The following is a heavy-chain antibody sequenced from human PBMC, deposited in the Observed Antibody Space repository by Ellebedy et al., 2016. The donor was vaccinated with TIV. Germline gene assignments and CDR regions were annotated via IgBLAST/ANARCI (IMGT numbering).Heavy chain of an antibody. Sequence: GESLKISCAASGFTFSSYALSWVRQAPGEGLEWVSVISGRAANTCYADSVKGRFPISRDNSKNTLDLQMNSLRGDDTAVYYCARDPREWLVRGFFDYWGQGTLVTVSS. CDR2: ISGRAANT. CDR1: GFTFSSYA. D-gene: IGHD6-19*01. V-gene: IGHV3-23*01. CDR3: ARDPREWLVRGFFDY. J-gene: IGHJ4*02.